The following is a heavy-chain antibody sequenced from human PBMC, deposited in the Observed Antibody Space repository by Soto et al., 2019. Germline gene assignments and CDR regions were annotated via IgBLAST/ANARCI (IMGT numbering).Heavy chain of an antibody. J-gene: IGHJ6*02. CDR3: AAAGTSYYGLDV. Sequence: EVQLLESRGGLVQPGGSLRLSCAASGFTFSSYAMSWVRQAPGKGLEWVSAISGRGGSTYYADSVKGRFTISRDNSKNTLYLQMNSLRAEDKAVYYCAAAGTSYYGLDVWGQGTTVTVSS. D-gene: IGHD6-13*01. V-gene: IGHV3-23*01. CDR1: GFTFSSYA. CDR2: ISGRGGST.